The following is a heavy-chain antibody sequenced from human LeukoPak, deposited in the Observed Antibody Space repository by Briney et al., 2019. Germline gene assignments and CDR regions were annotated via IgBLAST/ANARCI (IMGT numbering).Heavy chain of an antibody. CDR2: IYHSGSA. CDR3: ARETLFGYESGGCHERYYFDY. D-gene: IGHD3-22*01. CDR1: GVSMNSGDDC. V-gene: IGHV4-30-4*01. J-gene: IGHJ4*02. Sequence: SQTLSLTCSVSGVSMNSGDDCWSWVRQPPGKGLEWIGFIYHSGSAYYSPSLKRRVTISVDSSKNQFSLKLASVTAADTAMYFCARETLFGYESGGCHERYYFDYWGQGILVTVSS.